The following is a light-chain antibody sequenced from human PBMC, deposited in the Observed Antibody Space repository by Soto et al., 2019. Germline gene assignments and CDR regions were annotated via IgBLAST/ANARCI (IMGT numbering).Light chain of an antibody. CDR1: QAIRND. Sequence: IQMTQSPSSLSASVGDRVTITCRASQAIRNDLGWYQQKPGKAPKLLIYSASSLQSGVPSRFSGSGSGTDFTLTISSLQPEDFAIYFCLQDYNYPLTFGQGTKVDIK. CDR3: LQDYNYPLT. J-gene: IGKJ1*01. V-gene: IGKV1-6*01. CDR2: SAS.